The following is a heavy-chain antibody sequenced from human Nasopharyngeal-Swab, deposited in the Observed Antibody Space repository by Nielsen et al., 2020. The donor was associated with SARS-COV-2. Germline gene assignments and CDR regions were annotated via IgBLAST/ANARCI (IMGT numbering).Heavy chain of an antibody. CDR3: ANRHSSWDAFDI. Sequence: RQAPGKALEWLALIYWDDDKRYSPSLKSRLTITKDTSKNQVVLTMTNMDPVDTATYYCANRHSSWDAFDIWGQGTMVTVSS. CDR2: IYWDDDK. D-gene: IGHD6-13*01. V-gene: IGHV2-5*02. J-gene: IGHJ3*02.